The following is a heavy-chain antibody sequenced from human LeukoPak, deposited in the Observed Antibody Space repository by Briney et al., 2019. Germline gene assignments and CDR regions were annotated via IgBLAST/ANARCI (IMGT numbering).Heavy chain of an antibody. Sequence: PGGSLRLSCAASGFTFSSYSMNWVRQAPGEGLEWVSSISSSSYIYYADSVKGRFTISRGNAKNSLYLQMNSLRAEDTAVYYCARDAYYYDSSGYYHYYYYMDVWGKGTTVTVSS. J-gene: IGHJ6*03. CDR1: GFTFSSYS. V-gene: IGHV3-21*01. CDR2: ISSSSYI. CDR3: ARDAYYYDSSGYYHYYYYMDV. D-gene: IGHD3-22*01.